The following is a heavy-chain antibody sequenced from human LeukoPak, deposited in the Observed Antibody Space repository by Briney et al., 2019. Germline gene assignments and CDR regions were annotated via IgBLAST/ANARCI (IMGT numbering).Heavy chain of an antibody. J-gene: IGHJ6*04. CDR1: GGSISSYY. V-gene: IGHV4-59*01. Sequence: SETLSLTCTVSGGSISSYYWSWIRQPPGKGLEWIGYIYYSGSTNYNPSLKSRVTISVDTSKNQFSLKLSSVTAADTAVYYCARDLTNKYYYYGMDVWGKGTTVTVSS. CDR3: ARDLTNKYYYYGMDV. D-gene: IGHD4/OR15-4a*01. CDR2: IYYSGST.